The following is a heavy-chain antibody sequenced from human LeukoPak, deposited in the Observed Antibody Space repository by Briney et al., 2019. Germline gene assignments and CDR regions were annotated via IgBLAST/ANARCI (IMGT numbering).Heavy chain of an antibody. V-gene: IGHV3-49*04. CDR3: TRAYDFWSGYYSDY. J-gene: IGHJ4*02. Sequence: GGSLRLSCTASGFTFGDYAMSWVREAPGKGLEWGGFIRSKAYGGTTEYAASVKGRFTISRDDSKSIAYLQMNSLKTEVTAVYYCTRAYDFWSGYYSDYWGQGTLVTVSS. D-gene: IGHD3-3*01. CDR2: IRSKAYGGTT. CDR1: GFTFGDYA.